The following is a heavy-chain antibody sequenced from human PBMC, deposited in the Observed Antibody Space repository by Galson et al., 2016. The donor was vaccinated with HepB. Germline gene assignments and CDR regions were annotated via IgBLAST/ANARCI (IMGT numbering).Heavy chain of an antibody. CDR1: GFTFSSYW. Sequence: SLRLSCAASGFTFSSYWMNWVRQAPGKGLEWVAIIKQDGGAKYYVDSLKGRFTISRDNAKNSLYLQMSSLRPEDTAVYYCALGQGFLADSWGQGTLVTVS. J-gene: IGHJ4*02. CDR3: ALGQGFLADS. V-gene: IGHV3-7*05. CDR2: IKQDGGAK.